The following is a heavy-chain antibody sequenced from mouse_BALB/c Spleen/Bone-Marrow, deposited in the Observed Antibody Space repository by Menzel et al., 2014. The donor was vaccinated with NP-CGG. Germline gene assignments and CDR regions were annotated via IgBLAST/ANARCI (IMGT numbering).Heavy chain of an antibody. V-gene: IGHV5-17*02. Sequence: DVKLVESGGGLVQPGGSRKLSCAASGFTFSSFGMHWVRQAPEKGLEWVAYISSGSSPIFYADTVKGRFTISRDNPKNTLFLQMTSRRSEDTAIYYCTRGGNWEDFDYWGQGTTLTVSS. CDR3: TRGGNWEDFDY. CDR1: GFTFSSFG. CDR2: ISSGSSPI. D-gene: IGHD4-1*01. J-gene: IGHJ2*01.